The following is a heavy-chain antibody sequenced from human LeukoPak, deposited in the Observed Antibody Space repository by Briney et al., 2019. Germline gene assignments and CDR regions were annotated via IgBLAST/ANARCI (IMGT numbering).Heavy chain of an antibody. Sequence: GGSLRLSCAASGFTFSSYEMKWVRQAPGKGLEWVSYISSSGSTIYNADSVKGRSTISRDNAKNSLYLQMNSLRAEDTAVYYCARDMPVTPRFDLWGRGTLVTVSS. V-gene: IGHV3-48*03. CDR1: GFTFSSYE. CDR2: ISSSGSTI. D-gene: IGHD2-2*01. J-gene: IGHJ2*01. CDR3: ARDMPVTPRFDL.